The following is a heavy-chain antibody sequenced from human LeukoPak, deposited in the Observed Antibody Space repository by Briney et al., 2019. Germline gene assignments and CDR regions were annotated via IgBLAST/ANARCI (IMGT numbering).Heavy chain of an antibody. D-gene: IGHD2/OR15-2a*01. CDR3: TRENRPFCPFAY. J-gene: IGHJ4*02. V-gene: IGHV4-4*02. CDR2: ISHSGTT. CDR1: GGSIDITDY. Sequence: SETLSLTCGVSGGSIDITDYWSWVRQAPGKGLEWIGEISHSGTTNYNPSLRSRVTMFLDRANNQFSLSLTSVTAADSAVYYCTRENRPFCPFAYWGQGVLVTVSS.